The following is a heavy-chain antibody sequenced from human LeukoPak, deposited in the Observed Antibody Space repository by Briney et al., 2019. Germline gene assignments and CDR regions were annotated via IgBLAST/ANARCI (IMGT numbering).Heavy chain of an antibody. V-gene: IGHV1-2*06. CDR2: INPNSGGT. D-gene: IGHD3-22*01. J-gene: IGHJ3*02. CDR3: ARGSVVVRGAFDI. Sequence: ASVKVSCKASGYTFTSYGISWVRQAPGQGLEWMGRINPNSGGTNYAQKFQGRVTMTRDTSISTAYMELSRLRSDDTAVYYCARGSVVVRGAFDIWGQGTMVTVSS. CDR1: GYTFTSYG.